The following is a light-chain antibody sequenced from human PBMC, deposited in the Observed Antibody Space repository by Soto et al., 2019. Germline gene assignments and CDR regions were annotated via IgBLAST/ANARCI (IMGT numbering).Light chain of an antibody. CDR2: AAS. Sequence: DIQMTQSPSSLSASVGDRVTITCRASQGISNYLAWYQQKPGKVPKLLIYAASTLQSGVPSRFSGSGSGTEFTLTISSLQPEDFATYYCQKSSGAFGQGTKVEIK. CDR1: QGISNY. J-gene: IGKJ1*01. CDR3: QKSSGA. V-gene: IGKV1-27*01.